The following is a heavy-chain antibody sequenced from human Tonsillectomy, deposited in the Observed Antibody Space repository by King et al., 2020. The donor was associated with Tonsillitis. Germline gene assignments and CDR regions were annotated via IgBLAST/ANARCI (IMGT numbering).Heavy chain of an antibody. CDR3: ARVRRIQLWYPSGNTYYYYGMDV. CDR1: GGSISSGGYY. CDR2: IYYSGST. Sequence: QLQESGPGLVKPSQTLSLTCTVSGGSISSGGYYWSWIRQHPVKGLEWIWDIYYSGSTYYNPSLQSRVTISVDTSKNQFSLKLSFVTAADTAVYYCARVRRIQLWYPSGNTYYYYGMDVWGQGTTVTVSS. D-gene: IGHD5-18*01. J-gene: IGHJ6*02. V-gene: IGHV4-31*03.